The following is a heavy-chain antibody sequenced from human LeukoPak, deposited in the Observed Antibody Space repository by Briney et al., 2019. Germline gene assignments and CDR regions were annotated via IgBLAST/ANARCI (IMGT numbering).Heavy chain of an antibody. CDR1: GFTFSSYA. D-gene: IGHD2-2*01. V-gene: IGHV3-23*01. CDR2: ISGSGGST. Sequence: GGSLRLSCAASGFTFSSYAMSWVRQAPGKGLEWVSAISGSGGSTYYADSVKGRFTISRDNSKNTLYLQMNSLRAEDTAVYYCAKGGLKCSSTSCSHGYWGQGTLVTVSS. CDR3: AKGGLKCSSTSCSHGY. J-gene: IGHJ4*02.